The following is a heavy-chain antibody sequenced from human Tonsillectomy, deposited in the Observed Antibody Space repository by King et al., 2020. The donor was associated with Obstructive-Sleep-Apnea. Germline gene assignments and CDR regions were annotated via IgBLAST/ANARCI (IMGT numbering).Heavy chain of an antibody. CDR3: VKDRAGGVPDAFDI. CDR2: INWNSGYM. V-gene: IGHV3-9*01. Sequence: VQLVESGGGLVQPGRSLRLSCAASGFSFEDYAMHWVRQAPGKGLEWVSGINWNSGYMGYADSVKGRFTISRDNAKKALYLQMNSLRPEDTALYYCVKDRAGGVPDAFDIWGQGTMVTVSS. D-gene: IGHD3-16*01. CDR1: GFSFEDYA. J-gene: IGHJ3*02.